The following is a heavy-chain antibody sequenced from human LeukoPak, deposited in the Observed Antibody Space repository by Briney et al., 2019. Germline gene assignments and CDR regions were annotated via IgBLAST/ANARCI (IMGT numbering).Heavy chain of an antibody. Sequence: RGSLRLSCAASGFTFSSYSMNWVRQAPGKGLEWVSSISSSSSYIYYADSVKGRFTISRDNAKNSLYLQMNSLRAEDTAVYYCARDLGDSSSSRLAFDIWGQGTMVTVSS. CDR1: GFTFSSYS. CDR2: ISSSSSYI. CDR3: ARDLGDSSSSRLAFDI. J-gene: IGHJ3*02. V-gene: IGHV3-21*01. D-gene: IGHD6-6*01.